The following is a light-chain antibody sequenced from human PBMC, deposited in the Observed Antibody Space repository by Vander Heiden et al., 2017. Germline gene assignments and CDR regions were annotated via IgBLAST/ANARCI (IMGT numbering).Light chain of an antibody. J-gene: IGKJ2*01. V-gene: IGKV3-15*01. CDR3: QQYNRWPPMYT. Sequence: EIVMTPSPATLSASPGERATLPCRGSQSVSSNLAWYQQKPSQAPRLLIYGASTRATGVPATFSGSGSGTEFTLTISSLQSEDFAIYYCQQYNRWPPMYTFGQGTKLEIK. CDR2: GAS. CDR1: QSVSSN.